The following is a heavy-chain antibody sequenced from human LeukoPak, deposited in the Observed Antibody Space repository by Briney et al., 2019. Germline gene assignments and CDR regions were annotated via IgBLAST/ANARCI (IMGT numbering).Heavy chain of an antibody. Sequence: PGGSLRLSCAASGFTFSSYAMHWVRQAPGKGLEWVAVISYDGSNKYYADSVKGRFTISRDNAKNSLYLQMNSLRAEDTAVYYCARDFRPYYYDSSGYHEDYWGQGTLVTVSS. D-gene: IGHD3-22*01. V-gene: IGHV3-30-3*01. J-gene: IGHJ4*02. CDR2: ISYDGSNK. CDR1: GFTFSSYA. CDR3: ARDFRPYYYDSSGYHEDY.